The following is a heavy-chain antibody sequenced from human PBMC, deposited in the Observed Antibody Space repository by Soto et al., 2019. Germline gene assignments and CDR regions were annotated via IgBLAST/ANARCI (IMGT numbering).Heavy chain of an antibody. Sequence: SETLSLTCAVSGGSISGSTYSWSWIRQPPGKGLEWIGYIYYSGSTNYNPSLKSRVTISVDTSKNQFSLKLSSVTAADTAVYYCASWGSGYYFDYWGQGTLVTVSS. V-gene: IGHV4-61*01. D-gene: IGHD3-22*01. CDR2: IYYSGST. CDR3: ASWGSGYYFDY. CDR1: GGSISGSTYS. J-gene: IGHJ4*02.